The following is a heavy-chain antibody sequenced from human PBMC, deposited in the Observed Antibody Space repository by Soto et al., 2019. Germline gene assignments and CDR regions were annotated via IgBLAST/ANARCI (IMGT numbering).Heavy chain of an antibody. D-gene: IGHD2-15*01. Sequence: QVQLVQSGAEVKKPGASVKVSCEASGYPFTAFDINWVRQAAGQGLEWMGWMNPSSGDSAFAQRFQDRITMTRTTSISKANRELSRLPSDDPAANYVVQHPGGVATPGDDYWGQGTLVTVSS. J-gene: IGHJ4*02. CDR2: MNPSSGDS. CDR1: GYPFTAFD. V-gene: IGHV1-8*01. CDR3: VQHPGGVATPGDDY.